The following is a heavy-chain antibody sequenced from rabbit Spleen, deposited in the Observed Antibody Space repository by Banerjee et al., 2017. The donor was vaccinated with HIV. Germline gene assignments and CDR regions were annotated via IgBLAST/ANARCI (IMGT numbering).Heavy chain of an antibody. Sequence: QEQLEESGGDLVKPEGSLTLTCTASRFSFSSSYWISWVRQAPGKGLEWIGCIYTVSGSAYYATWAKGRFTISKTSSTTVTLQMTSLTAADTATYFCARDNSSIYYAFDLWGQGTLVTVS. CDR2: IYTVSGSA. CDR3: ARDNSSIYYAFDL. V-gene: IGHV1S45*01. D-gene: IGHD8-1*01. CDR1: RFSFSSSYW. J-gene: IGHJ4*01.